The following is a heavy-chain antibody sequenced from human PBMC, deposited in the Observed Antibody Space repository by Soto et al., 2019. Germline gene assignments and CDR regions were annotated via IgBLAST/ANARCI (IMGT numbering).Heavy chain of an antibody. Sequence: GGSLRLSCAASGFTFDDYGMSWVRQAPGKGLEWVSGINWNGGSTGYADSVKGRFTISRDNAKNSLYLQMNSLRAEDTALYYSARAGDGYSYFDYWGQGTLVTVSS. CDR3: ARAGDGYSYFDY. CDR1: GFTFDDYG. J-gene: IGHJ4*02. CDR2: INWNGGST. V-gene: IGHV3-20*04. D-gene: IGHD5-12*01.